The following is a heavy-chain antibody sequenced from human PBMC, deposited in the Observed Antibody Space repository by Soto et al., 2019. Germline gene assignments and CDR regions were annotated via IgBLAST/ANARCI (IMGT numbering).Heavy chain of an antibody. Sequence: GASVKVSCKASGGTFSSYTISWVRQAPGQGLEWMGRIIPILGIANYAQKFQGRVTITADKSTSTAYMELSSLRSEDTAVYYCAIDLTTVTESHDYYYYYMDVWGKGTTVTVSS. D-gene: IGHD4-17*01. CDR2: IIPILGIA. CDR1: GGTFSSYT. CDR3: AIDLTTVTESHDYYYYYMDV. V-gene: IGHV1-69*04. J-gene: IGHJ6*03.